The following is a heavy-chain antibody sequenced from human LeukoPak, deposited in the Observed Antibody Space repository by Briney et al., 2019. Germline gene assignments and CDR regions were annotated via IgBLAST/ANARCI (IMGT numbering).Heavy chain of an antibody. CDR2: ISYDGSNK. D-gene: IGHD3-9*01. CDR3: ARDEGDILTGYCPY. CDR1: GFTFSSYA. J-gene: IGHJ4*02. V-gene: IGHV3-30*04. Sequence: GGSLRLSCAASGFTFSSYAMHWVRQAPGKELEWVAVISYDGSNKYYADSVKGRFTISRDNSKNALYLQMNSLRAEDTAVYYCARDEGDILTGYCPYWGQGTLVTVSS.